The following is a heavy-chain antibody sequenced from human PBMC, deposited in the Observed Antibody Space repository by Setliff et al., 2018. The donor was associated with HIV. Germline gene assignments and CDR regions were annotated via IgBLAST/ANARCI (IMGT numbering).Heavy chain of an antibody. D-gene: IGHD3-9*01. J-gene: IGHJ4*02. Sequence: LSLTCSIFYGSINSYYWSWIRQPPGKGLEWIGYIYTSGSTNYNPSLKSRVTISVDTSKNQFSLKLSSVTAADTAVYYCATLRGHYDILTGYYRPYYFDYWGQGTLVTVSS. CDR2: IYTSGST. V-gene: IGHV4-4*08. CDR3: ATLRGHYDILTGYYRPYYFDY. CDR1: YGSINSYY.